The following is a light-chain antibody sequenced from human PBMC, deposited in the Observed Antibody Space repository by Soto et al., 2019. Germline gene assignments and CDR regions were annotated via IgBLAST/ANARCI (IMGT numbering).Light chain of an antibody. Sequence: DIVMTQSPDSLAVSLGERATINCKSSQSVLYSSNNKNYLAWYQQKPGQPPKLLIYWASTRESGVPDRFSGRGSWTDFTLTISRLQAEDVAVYYCQQYYSPWTFGQGTKVEIK. J-gene: IGKJ1*01. CDR3: QQYYSPWT. V-gene: IGKV4-1*01. CDR2: WAS. CDR1: QSVLYSSNNKNY.